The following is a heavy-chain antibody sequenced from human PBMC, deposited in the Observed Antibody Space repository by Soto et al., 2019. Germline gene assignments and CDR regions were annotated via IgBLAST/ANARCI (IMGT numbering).Heavy chain of an antibody. J-gene: IGHJ3*02. V-gene: IGHV3-48*03. D-gene: IGHD6-19*01. CDR1: GFNFNTHE. Sequence: SGGSLRLSCAASGFNFNTHEMNWVRQAPGKGLEWIAYLGNSGGTTFYSDSVKGRFTISRDNAKNSLFLQMNSLRVEDTAVYYCVRDQTTGWYGRAFDIWGQGTVVTVSS. CDR3: VRDQTTGWYGRAFDI. CDR2: LGNSGGTT.